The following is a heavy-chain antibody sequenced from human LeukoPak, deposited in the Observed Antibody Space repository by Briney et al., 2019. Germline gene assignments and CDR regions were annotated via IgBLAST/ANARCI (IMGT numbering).Heavy chain of an antibody. CDR1: GFTFRSHW. J-gene: IGHJ3*02. Sequence: GGSLRLSCAASGFTFRSHWMSWVRQAPGKGLQWVASIKQDGSEKLYLDSVRGRFTISRDNAENSLYLQMNSLRDEDTAVYYCARLVGMVTTYDIWGQGTMVTVSS. V-gene: IGHV3-7*04. CDR2: IKQDGSEK. CDR3: ARLVGMVTTYDI. D-gene: IGHD5-24*01.